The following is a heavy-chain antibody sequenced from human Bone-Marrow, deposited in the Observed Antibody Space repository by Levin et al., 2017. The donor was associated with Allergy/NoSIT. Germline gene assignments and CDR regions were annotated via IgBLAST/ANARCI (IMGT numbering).Heavy chain of an antibody. CDR1: GGSISRYY. D-gene: IGHD1-26*01. Sequence: SQTLSLTCTVSGGSISRYYWNWIRQPPGKGLEWIGHIYNSGSTKYNPSLKSRVTILVDTSKNQFSLKLSSVTAADTAVYYCARDGSGSYFDWFDPWGRGTLVTVSS. V-gene: IGHV4-59*01. CDR2: IYNSGST. CDR3: ARDGSGSYFDWFDP. J-gene: IGHJ5*02.